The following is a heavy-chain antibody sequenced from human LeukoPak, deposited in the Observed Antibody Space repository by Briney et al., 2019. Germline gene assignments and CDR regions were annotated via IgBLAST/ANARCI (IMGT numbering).Heavy chain of an antibody. J-gene: IGHJ3*02. CDR1: GGSISSCY. CDR3: ASQYYYDSIAFDI. D-gene: IGHD3-22*01. Sequence: PSETLSLTCTVSGGSISSCYWSWIRQPAGKGLEWIGRIYTSGSTNYNPSLKSRVTMSVDTSKNQFSLKLSSVTAADTAVYYCASQYYYDSIAFDIWGQGTMVTVSS. V-gene: IGHV4-4*07. CDR2: IYTSGST.